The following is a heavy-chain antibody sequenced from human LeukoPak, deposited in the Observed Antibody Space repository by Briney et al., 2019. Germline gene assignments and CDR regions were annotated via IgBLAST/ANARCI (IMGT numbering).Heavy chain of an antibody. CDR3: ASSQTDAFDI. CDR2: ISSSSSYI. Sequence: PGGYLRLSCAASGFTFSSYSMNWVRQAPGKGLEWVSSISSSSSYIYYADSVKGRFTISRDNAKNSLYLQMNSLRAEDTAVYYCASSQTDAFDIWGQGTMVTVSS. V-gene: IGHV3-21*01. J-gene: IGHJ3*02. CDR1: GFTFSSYS.